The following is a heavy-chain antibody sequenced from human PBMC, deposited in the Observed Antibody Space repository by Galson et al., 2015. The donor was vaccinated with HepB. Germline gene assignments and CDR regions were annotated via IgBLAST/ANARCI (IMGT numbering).Heavy chain of an antibody. V-gene: IGHV3-21*01. CDR2: ITTSSRYI. Sequence: LRLSCAASGFTFSSYNMNWVRQAPGKGLEWVSSITTSSRYIYYADSMRGRFTISRDNAKNSLYLQMSSLRAEDTAVYYCAREGSTWYKSPYDWYFDLWGRGTLVTVSS. CDR1: GFTFSSYN. J-gene: IGHJ2*01. CDR3: AREGSTWYKSPYDWYFDL. D-gene: IGHD6-13*01.